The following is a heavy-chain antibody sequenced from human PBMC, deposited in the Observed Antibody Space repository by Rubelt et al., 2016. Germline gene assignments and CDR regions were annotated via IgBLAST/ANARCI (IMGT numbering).Heavy chain of an antibody. J-gene: IGHJ4*02. V-gene: IGHV3-23*01. CDR3: AKGPPFR. CDR2: ISGSRGSP. Sequence: GKGPEWVSVISGSRGSPYYADSVKGRFTICRDNSKDTLYLQMNSLRVEDTAVYYCAKGPPFRWGQGTPVTVFS.